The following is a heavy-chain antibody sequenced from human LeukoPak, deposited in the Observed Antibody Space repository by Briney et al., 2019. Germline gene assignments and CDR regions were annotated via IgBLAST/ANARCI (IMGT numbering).Heavy chain of an antibody. J-gene: IGHJ6*02. V-gene: IGHV1-24*01. CDR3: ARDGTVRFGVVITDWDYYYYGMDV. CDR2: FDPEDGET. Sequence: ASVKVSCKVSGYTLTELSMHWVRQAPGKGLEWMGGFDPEDGETIYAQKFQGRVTMTEDTSTDTAYMELSSLRSEDTAVYYCARDGTVRFGVVITDWDYYYYGMDVWGQGTTVTVSS. CDR1: GYTLTELS. D-gene: IGHD3-3*01.